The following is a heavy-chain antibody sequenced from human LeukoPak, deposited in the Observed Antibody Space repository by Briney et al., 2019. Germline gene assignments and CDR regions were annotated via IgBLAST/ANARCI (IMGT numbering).Heavy chain of an antibody. CDR1: GGPFSGYY. CDR3: ARVGRDYVWGSYRKPRNRAEYFQH. V-gene: IGHV4-34*01. D-gene: IGHD3-16*02. J-gene: IGHJ1*01. CDR2: INHSGST. Sequence: SETLSLTCAVYGGPFSGYYWSWIRQPPGKGLEWIGEINHSGSTNYNPSLKSRVTISVDTSKNQFSLKLSSVTAADTAVYYCARVGRDYVWGSYRKPRNRAEYFQHWGQGTLVTVSS.